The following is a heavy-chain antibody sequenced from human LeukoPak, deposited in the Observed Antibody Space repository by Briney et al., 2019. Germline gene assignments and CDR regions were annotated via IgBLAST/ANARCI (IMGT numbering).Heavy chain of an antibody. CDR3: ASSPPSGYYMDV. CDR1: GGSISSGGYY. Sequence: SETLSLTCTVSGGSISSGGYYWSWIRQHPGKGLEWIGYIYYSGSTYYNPSLKSRVTISVDTSKNQFSLKLSSVTAADTAVYYCASSPPSGYYMDVWGKGTTVTVSS. V-gene: IGHV4-31*03. J-gene: IGHJ6*03. CDR2: IYYSGST. D-gene: IGHD6-19*01.